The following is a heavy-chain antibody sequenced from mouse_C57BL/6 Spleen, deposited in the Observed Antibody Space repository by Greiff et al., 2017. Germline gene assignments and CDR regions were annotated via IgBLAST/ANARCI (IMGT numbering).Heavy chain of an antibody. V-gene: IGHV1-19*01. CDR3: ARWWLLHYAMDY. CDR1: GYTFTDYY. J-gene: IGHJ4*01. Sequence: VQLQQSGPVLVKPGASVKMSCKASGYTFTDYYMNWVKQSHGKSLEWIGVINPYNGGTSYNQKFKGKATLTVDKSSSTAYMELNSLTSEDSAVYYCARWWLLHYAMDYWGQGTSVTVSS. D-gene: IGHD2-3*01. CDR2: INPYNGGT.